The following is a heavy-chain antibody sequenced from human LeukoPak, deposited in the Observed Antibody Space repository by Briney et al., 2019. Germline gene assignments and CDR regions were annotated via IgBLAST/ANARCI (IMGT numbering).Heavy chain of an antibody. CDR3: ARGGANCSGGRCPLNWFDP. D-gene: IGHD2-15*01. V-gene: IGHV1-18*01. J-gene: IGHJ5*02. Sequence: ASVKLSCKASGYXFTNYGIAWVRQAPGQGLEWMGWISAYNGNTNYAQKLQGRVTMTIDKTTSTAYMELRSLRSDDTAVYYCARGGANCSGGRCPLNWFDPWGQGTPVTVSS. CDR2: ISAYNGNT. CDR1: GYXFTNYG.